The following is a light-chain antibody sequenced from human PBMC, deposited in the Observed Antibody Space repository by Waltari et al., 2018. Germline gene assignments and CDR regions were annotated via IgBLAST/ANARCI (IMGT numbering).Light chain of an antibody. CDR2: DVT. J-gene: IGLJ2*01. CDR3: CSHAGSTTFVV. Sequence: HSALTQPASVSGSPGQSITISCIGTNSDVGAYHYFSCYQQHPGKAPKLIIYDVTKWPSGVSNRFSGSKSGNTASLTISGLQAEDEADYYCCSHAGSTTFVVFGGGTKLTVL. V-gene: IGLV2-23*02. CDR1: NSDVGAYHY.